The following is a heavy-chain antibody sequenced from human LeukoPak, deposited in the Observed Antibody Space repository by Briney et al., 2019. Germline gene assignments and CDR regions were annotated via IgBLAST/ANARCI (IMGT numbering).Heavy chain of an antibody. CDR3: STGSGHAFDI. J-gene: IGHJ3*02. D-gene: IGHD3-10*01. Sequence: PTGGSLRLSCAASGFTFSSYWMHWVRQVPGKGLMWVSRINSDGSSTSYADSVKGRFTISRGNAKNTLYVQMNSLGAEDTAVYYCSTGSGHAFDIWGRGTMVTVSS. CDR1: GFTFSSYW. V-gene: IGHV3-74*01. CDR2: INSDGSST.